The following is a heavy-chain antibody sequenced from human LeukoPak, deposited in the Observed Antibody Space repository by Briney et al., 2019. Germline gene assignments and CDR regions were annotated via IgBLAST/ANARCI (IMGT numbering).Heavy chain of an antibody. Sequence: GGSLRLSCAASGFTFSDYYMSWVRQAPGKGLEWVSAISGSGGSTYYADSVKGRFTISRDNAKNSLYLQMNSLRAEDTAVYYCASSLGSAFDIWGQGTMVTVSS. J-gene: IGHJ3*02. CDR3: ASSLGSAFDI. V-gene: IGHV3-23*01. D-gene: IGHD3-10*01. CDR2: ISGSGGST. CDR1: GFTFSDYY.